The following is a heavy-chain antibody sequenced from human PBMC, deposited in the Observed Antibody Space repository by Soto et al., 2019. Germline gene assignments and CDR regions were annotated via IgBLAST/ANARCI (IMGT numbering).Heavy chain of an antibody. J-gene: IGHJ4*02. V-gene: IGHV3-21*01. CDR2: ISSSSMYI. CDR1: GFTFSSYS. Sequence: GGALRLSCAASGFTFSSYSLNCVRQAPGKGLEGCSSISSSSMYIYYADSVKGRFTISRDNAKNSLYLQMNSLRAEDTAVYYGASPYDSSGYYSGYWGQGTLVTVSS. D-gene: IGHD3-22*01. CDR3: ASPYDSSGYYSGY.